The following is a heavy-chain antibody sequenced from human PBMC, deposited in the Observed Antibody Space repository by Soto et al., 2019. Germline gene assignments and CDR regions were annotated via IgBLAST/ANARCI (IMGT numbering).Heavy chain of an antibody. V-gene: IGHV4-61*01. CDR3: ARETHFSGWFDY. CDR1: GGSISSSSYY. J-gene: IGHJ4*02. Sequence: PSETLSLTCTVSGGSISSSSYYWGWIRQPPGKGLEWIGYIHYSGSTNYNPSLKSRITISVDTSKNQFSLNLRSVTAADTAVYYCARETHFSGWFDYWGQGTLVTVSS. CDR2: IHYSGST. D-gene: IGHD6-19*01.